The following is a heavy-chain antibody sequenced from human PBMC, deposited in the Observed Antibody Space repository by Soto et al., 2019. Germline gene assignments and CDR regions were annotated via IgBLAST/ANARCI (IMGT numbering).Heavy chain of an antibody. V-gene: IGHV4-59*01. CDR2: IYYSGST. D-gene: IGHD5-18*01. CDR3: ARDDTAMAFDY. Sequence: PSETLSLTCTVSGGSISSYYWSWIRQPPGKGLEWIGYIYYSGSTNYNPSLKSRVTILVDTSKNQFSLKLSSVTAADTAVYYCARDDTAMAFDYWGQGTLVTVSS. CDR1: GGSISSYY. J-gene: IGHJ4*02.